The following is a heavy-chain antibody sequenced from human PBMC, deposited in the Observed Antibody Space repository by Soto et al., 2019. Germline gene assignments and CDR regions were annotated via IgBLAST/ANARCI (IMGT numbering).Heavy chain of an antibody. CDR2: IYYSGNT. D-gene: IGHD5-12*01. CDR1: GDSVTSGDYY. CDR3: ARIPVDTYRTYWFDP. V-gene: IGHV4-61*08. J-gene: IGHJ5*01. Sequence: SETLSLTCTVSGDSVTSGDYYWSWIRQPPGKGLEWIGYIYYSGNTNYSPSLKSRVAISLDTSHNQFSLKLSSVTAADTAVYFCARIPVDTYRTYWFDPWGQGTLVTVSS.